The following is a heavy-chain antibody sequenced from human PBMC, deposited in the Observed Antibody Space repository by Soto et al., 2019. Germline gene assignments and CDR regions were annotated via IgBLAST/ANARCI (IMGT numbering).Heavy chain of an antibody. J-gene: IGHJ4*02. CDR1: GFTFSSYA. CDR3: ARRTSGWYLDY. Sequence: EVQLLESGGGLVQPGGSLRLSCAASGFTFSSYAMSWVRQAPGEGLEWVSAISGSGGSSYYADSVKGRFTISRDNSKNTRYMQMNSLRAEDTAVYYCARRTSGWYLDYWGQGTLVTVSS. D-gene: IGHD6-19*01. V-gene: IGHV3-23*01. CDR2: ISGSGGSS.